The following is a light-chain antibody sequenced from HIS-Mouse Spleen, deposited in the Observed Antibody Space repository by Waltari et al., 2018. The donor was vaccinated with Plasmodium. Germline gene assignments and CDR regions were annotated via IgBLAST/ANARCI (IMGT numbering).Light chain of an antibody. Sequence: EIVMTQSPATLSVSPGARATLSCRASQSVSRNLSWYQQKPGQAPRPLIYGACTRATGISARFSGSVYGTECKLTIRSLQCEDFGVYYCQQYNNWSFTFGPGTKVDIK. CDR1: QSVSRN. CDR2: GAC. CDR3: QQYNNWSFT. J-gene: IGKJ3*01. V-gene: IGKV3-15*01.